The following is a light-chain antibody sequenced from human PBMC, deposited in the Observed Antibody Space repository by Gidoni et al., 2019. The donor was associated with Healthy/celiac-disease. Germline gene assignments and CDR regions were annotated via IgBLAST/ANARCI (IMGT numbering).Light chain of an antibody. Sequence: DIVMTPSPDSLAVSLCERATINCKASQSVLYSSNNKNYLAWYQQKPGQPPKLRIYWASTRESGVPDRFSGSGSGTDFTLNISSLQAEDVAVYYCQQYYSTPWTFGQGTKVEIK. V-gene: IGKV4-1*01. J-gene: IGKJ1*01. CDR1: QSVLYSSNNKNY. CDR3: QQYYSTPWT. CDR2: WAS.